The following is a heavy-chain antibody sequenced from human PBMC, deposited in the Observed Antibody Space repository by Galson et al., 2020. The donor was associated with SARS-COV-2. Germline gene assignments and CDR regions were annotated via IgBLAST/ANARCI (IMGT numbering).Heavy chain of an antibody. Sequence: ASVKVSCKASGYTFNSYGITWVRQALGQGLEWMGWISAYNDDTNYAQNFQGRVSMTTDTSTSTAYMELRSLRSDDTAVYYCARLFSYGWYGPIRESRQSDYFFDFWGQGTLVTVSS. J-gene: IGHJ4*02. CDR1: GYTFNSYG. CDR3: ARLFSYGWYGPIRESRQSDYFFDF. V-gene: IGHV1-18*04. CDR2: ISAYNDDT. D-gene: IGHD6-19*01.